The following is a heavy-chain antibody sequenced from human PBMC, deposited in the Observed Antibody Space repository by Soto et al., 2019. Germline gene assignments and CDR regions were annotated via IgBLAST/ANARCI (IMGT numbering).Heavy chain of an antibody. D-gene: IGHD5-12*01. CDR2: ISSSSSYT. Sequence: QVQLVESGGGLVKPGGSLRVSCAASGFTFSDYYMSWIRQAPGKGLEWVSYISSSSSYTNYADSVKGRFTISRDNAKNSLYLQMNSLRAEDTAVYYCARDHHRYSGYDYVDYWGQGTLVPVSS. J-gene: IGHJ4*02. CDR1: GFTFSDYY. V-gene: IGHV3-11*05. CDR3: ARDHHRYSGYDYVDY.